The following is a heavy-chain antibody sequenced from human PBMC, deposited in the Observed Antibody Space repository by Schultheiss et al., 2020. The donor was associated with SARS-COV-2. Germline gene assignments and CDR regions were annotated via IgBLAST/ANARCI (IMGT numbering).Heavy chain of an antibody. J-gene: IGHJ6*03. CDR1: GFTFSNAW. CDR3: TTDLQQWPIRDYYYYMDV. Sequence: GGSLRLSCAASGFTFSNAWMSWVRQAPGKGLEWVGRIKSKTDGGTTDYAAPVKGRFTISRDDSKNTLYLQMNSLKTEDTAVYYCTTDLQQWPIRDYYYYMDVWGKGTTVTVSS. D-gene: IGHD6-19*01. CDR2: IKSKTDGGTT. V-gene: IGHV3-15*01.